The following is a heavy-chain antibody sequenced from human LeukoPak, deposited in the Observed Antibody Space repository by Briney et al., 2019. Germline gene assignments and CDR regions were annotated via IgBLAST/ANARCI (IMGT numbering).Heavy chain of an antibody. CDR3: ARDPTNYYDTSGYYHCFDT. CDR1: GGSISSYY. Sequence: SETLSLTCTVSGGSISSYYWSWIRQPPGEGLEWIGYIYYSGSTSYNPSLKSRVTISVDTSKNQFSLKLSSVTAADTAVYYCARDPTNYYDTSGYYHCFDTWGKGTRVTVSS. CDR2: IYYSGST. J-gene: IGHJ5*02. D-gene: IGHD3-22*01. V-gene: IGHV4-59*01.